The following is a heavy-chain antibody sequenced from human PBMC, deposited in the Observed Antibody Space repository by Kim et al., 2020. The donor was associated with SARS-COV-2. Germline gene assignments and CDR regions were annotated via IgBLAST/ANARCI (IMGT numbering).Heavy chain of an antibody. Sequence: SVKVSCKASGGTFSSYAISWVRQAPGQGLEWMGGIIPIFGTANYAQKFQGRVTITADESTSTAYMELSSLRSEDTAVYYCARAASDTAMVNYGMDVWGQGTTVTVSS. CDR3: ARAASDTAMVNYGMDV. J-gene: IGHJ6*02. CDR1: GGTFSSYA. D-gene: IGHD5-18*01. CDR2: IIPIFGTA. V-gene: IGHV1-69*13.